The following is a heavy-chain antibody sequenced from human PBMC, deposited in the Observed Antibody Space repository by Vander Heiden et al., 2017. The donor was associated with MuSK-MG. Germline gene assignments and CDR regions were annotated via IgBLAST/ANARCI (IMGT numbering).Heavy chain of an antibody. CDR3: ARSLRVRLGGEGLFDP. D-gene: IGHD3-16*01. CDR2: INAGNGNT. Sequence: QVQLVQSGAEVKTPGASVKVSCKASGYTFTSYAMHWVLQAPGQRLEWMGWINAGNGNTKYSQKFQGRVTITRDTSASTAYMELSSLRSEDTAVYSYARSLRVRLGGEGLFDPWGQGTLVTVSS. CDR1: GYTFTSYA. J-gene: IGHJ5*02. V-gene: IGHV1-3*01.